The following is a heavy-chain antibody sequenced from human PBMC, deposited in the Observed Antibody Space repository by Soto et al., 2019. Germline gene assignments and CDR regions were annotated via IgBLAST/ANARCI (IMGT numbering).Heavy chain of an antibody. CDR1: GGSISSYY. Sequence: LSLTCTVSGGSISSYYWSWIRQPPGKGLEWIGYIYYSGSTNHNPSLKSRVTISVDTSKNQFSLKLSSVTAADTAVYYCVRRRVAAGDYYFGMDVWGQGTTVTVSS. V-gene: IGHV4-59*01. J-gene: IGHJ6*02. CDR3: VRRRVAAGDYYFGMDV. D-gene: IGHD6-13*01. CDR2: IYYSGST.